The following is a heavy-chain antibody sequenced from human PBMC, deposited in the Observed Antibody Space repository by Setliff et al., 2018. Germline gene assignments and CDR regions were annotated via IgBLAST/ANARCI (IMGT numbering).Heavy chain of an antibody. CDR1: GGTFSSYA. CDR2: IIPIFGTA. D-gene: IGHD3-9*01. Sequence: EASVKVSCKASGGTFSSYAISWVRQAPGQGLEWMGGIIPIFGTANYAQKFQGRVTITADESTSTAYMELSSLRSEDTAVYYCARGTANMYDILTGYGAFDIWGQGTMVTVSS. CDR3: ARGTANMYDILTGYGAFDI. V-gene: IGHV1-69*13. J-gene: IGHJ3*02.